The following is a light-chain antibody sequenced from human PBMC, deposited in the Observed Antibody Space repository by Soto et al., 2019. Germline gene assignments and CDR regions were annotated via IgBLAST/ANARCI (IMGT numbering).Light chain of an antibody. J-gene: IGKJ1*01. CDR1: QSVNSK. CDR3: QQYGSSPRT. CDR2: GAS. Sequence: EIVMTQSPATLSVSPGERATLSCRASQSVNSKLAWYQQKPGRAPRLLIYGASTRATGIPDRFSGSGSGTDFTLTISRLEPEDFAVYYCQQYGSSPRTFGQGTKVDI. V-gene: IGKV3-20*01.